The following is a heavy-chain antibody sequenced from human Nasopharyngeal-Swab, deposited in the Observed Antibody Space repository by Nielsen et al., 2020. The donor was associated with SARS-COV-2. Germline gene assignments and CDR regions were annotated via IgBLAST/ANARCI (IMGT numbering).Heavy chain of an antibody. CDR1: GFTFSSYW. CDR2: INSDGSST. CDR3: ARDLRFFTPSNYYYYGMDV. V-gene: IGHV3-74*01. Sequence: ESLKISCAASGFTFSSYWMHWVRQTPGKGLVWVSRINSDGSSTSYADSVKGRFTISRDDAKNTLYLQMNSLRAEDTAVYYCARDLRFFTPSNYYYYGMDVWGQGTTVTVSS. D-gene: IGHD3-3*01. J-gene: IGHJ6*02.